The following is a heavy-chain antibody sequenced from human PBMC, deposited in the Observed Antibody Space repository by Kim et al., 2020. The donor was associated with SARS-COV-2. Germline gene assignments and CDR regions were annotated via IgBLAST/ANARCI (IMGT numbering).Heavy chain of an antibody. CDR2: INPYNGNT. Sequence: ASVKVSCQASGYTFGNYEINWVRQAPGRGLEWMGWINPYNGNTNYAQKFQGRVTMNTDTSTSTAYMRVRSLKSDDTAVYYWSRISVSSSWYFDYWGQGTL. CDR1: GYTFGNYE. CDR3: SRISVSSSWYFDY. D-gene: IGHD6-13*01. J-gene: IGHJ4*02. V-gene: IGHV1-18*01.